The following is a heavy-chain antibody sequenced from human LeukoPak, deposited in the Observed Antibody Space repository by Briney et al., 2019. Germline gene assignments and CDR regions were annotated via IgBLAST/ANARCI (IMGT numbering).Heavy chain of an antibody. CDR3: ARDSRLATASLGY. Sequence: GASVKVSCKASGYTFSRCGISWVRQAPGQGLEWMAWINPNTGGTHYAQKFQGRVTVTRDTSINTAYMHLSSLRSDDTAVYYCARDSRLATASLGYWGQGTLVTVSS. D-gene: IGHD6-13*01. CDR1: GYTFSRCG. V-gene: IGHV1-2*02. J-gene: IGHJ4*02. CDR2: INPNTGGT.